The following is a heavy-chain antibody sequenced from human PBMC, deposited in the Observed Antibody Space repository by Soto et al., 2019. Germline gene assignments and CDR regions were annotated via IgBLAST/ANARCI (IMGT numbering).Heavy chain of an antibody. J-gene: IGHJ4*02. V-gene: IGHV3-48*02. D-gene: IGHD3-3*01. CDR1: GFTFSSYS. Sequence: LGGSLRLSCAASGFTFSSYSMNWVRQAPGKGLEWVSYISSSSSTIYYADSVKGRFTISRDNAKNSLYLQMNSLRDEDTAVYYCARDRDSSYYDFWSGYYTGAYIDYWGQGTLVTVSS. CDR2: ISSSSSTI. CDR3: ARDRDSSYYDFWSGYYTGAYIDY.